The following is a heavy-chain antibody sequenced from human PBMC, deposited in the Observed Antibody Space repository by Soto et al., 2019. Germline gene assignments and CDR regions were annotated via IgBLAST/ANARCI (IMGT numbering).Heavy chain of an antibody. CDR2: IHYSGTT. J-gene: IGHJ4*02. V-gene: IGHV4-39*01. CDR1: GDSISDTIYY. CDR3: ARNLKAVAAAMAY. D-gene: IGHD6-19*01. Sequence: SETLSLTCIVSGDSISDTIYYWGWVRQSPGKGLEWIGSIHYSGTTQFHPSLKTRVTISVDTSKNEFSLRLRSVTAADTAVYFCARNLKAVAAAMAYWGQGLQVTVYS.